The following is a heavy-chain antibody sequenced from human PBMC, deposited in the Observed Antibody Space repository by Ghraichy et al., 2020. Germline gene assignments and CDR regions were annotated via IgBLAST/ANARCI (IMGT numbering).Heavy chain of an antibody. J-gene: IGHJ3*01. CDR1: GFTFSRYW. CDR3: ARDPFCNGDCYYGAFDF. Sequence: GESLNISCAGSGFTFSRYWMSWVRQAPGKGLEWVANIKPDGSDKYYVDSLKGRFTISRDNAKNSLYLQGSSLRAEDTAVYYCARDPFCNGDCYYGAFDFWGQGTMVTVSS. D-gene: IGHD2-21*02. V-gene: IGHV3-7*03. CDR2: IKPDGSDK.